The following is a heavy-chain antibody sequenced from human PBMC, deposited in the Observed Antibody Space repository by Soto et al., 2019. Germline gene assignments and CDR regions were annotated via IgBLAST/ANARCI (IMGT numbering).Heavy chain of an antibody. V-gene: IGHV4-59*01. CDR3: ARDTTMVRGAMYNWFDP. D-gene: IGHD3-10*01. CDR2: IYYSGST. J-gene: IGHJ5*02. CDR1: GGSISSYY. Sequence: SETLSLTCTVSGGSISSYYWSWIRQPPGKGLEWIGYIYYSGSTNYNPSLKSRVTISVDTSKNQFSLKLSSVTAADTAVYYCARDTTMVRGAMYNWFDPWGQGTLVTVSS.